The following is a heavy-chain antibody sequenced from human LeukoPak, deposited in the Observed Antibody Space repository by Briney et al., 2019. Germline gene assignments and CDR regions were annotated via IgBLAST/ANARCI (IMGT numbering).Heavy chain of an antibody. D-gene: IGHD2-15*01. Sequence: GGSLRLSCAASGFTFSSYEMNWVRQAPGKGLEWVSYINRSGSTKYYADSVKGRFTISRDNAKNSLYLQMNSLRAEDTAVYYWAREVVYLGLYYYYGMDVWGQGTTVTVSS. V-gene: IGHV3-48*03. CDR1: GFTFSSYE. J-gene: IGHJ6*02. CDR2: INRSGSTK. CDR3: AREVVYLGLYYYYGMDV.